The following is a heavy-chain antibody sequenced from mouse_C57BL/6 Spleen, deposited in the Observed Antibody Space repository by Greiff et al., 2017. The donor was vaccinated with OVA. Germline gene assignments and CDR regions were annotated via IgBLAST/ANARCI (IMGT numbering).Heavy chain of an antibody. D-gene: IGHD4-1*01. J-gene: IGHJ4*01. CDR1: GFTFTDYY. Sequence: EVQLVESGGGLVQPGGSLSLSCAASGFTFTDYYMSWVRQPPGKALEWLGFIRNKANGYTTEYSASVKGRFTISRDNSQSIRYLQMNALRAEDSATYYCARSPNWGYYAMDYWGQGTSVTVSS. CDR3: ARSPNWGYYAMDY. CDR2: IRNKANGYTT. V-gene: IGHV7-3*01.